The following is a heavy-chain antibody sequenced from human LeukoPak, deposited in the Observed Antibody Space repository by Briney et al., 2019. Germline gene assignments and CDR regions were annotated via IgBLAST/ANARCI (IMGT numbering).Heavy chain of an antibody. Sequence: PSETLSLTCTVSGGSTSNYFCTWLRQSAGKGLEWIGRIHTSRSTNSTPSRTRRVRMSVATSKNQFSLKLSPVTAADTAVYYCARDPAGHGYYFDYWGQGALVTVSS. CDR3: ARDPAGHGYYFDY. D-gene: IGHD3-3*01. CDR1: GGSTSNYF. J-gene: IGHJ4*02. V-gene: IGHV4-4*07. CDR2: IHTSRST.